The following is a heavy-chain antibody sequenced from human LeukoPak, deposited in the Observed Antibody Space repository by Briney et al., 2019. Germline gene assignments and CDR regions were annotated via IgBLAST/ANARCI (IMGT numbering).Heavy chain of an antibody. CDR3: ATPPGSSPRTGTRDY. Sequence: QPGGPLLLSCASSGFTFSSYVMSWVRQAPGKGLEWVAALTSSSDTTYYGDSVKGRFTISRDNSKNTLYLQMNSLRAEDTAVYYCATPPGSSPRTGTRDYWGQGTLVTVSS. J-gene: IGHJ4*02. CDR2: LTSSSDTT. V-gene: IGHV3-23*01. D-gene: IGHD1-1*01. CDR1: GFTFSSYV.